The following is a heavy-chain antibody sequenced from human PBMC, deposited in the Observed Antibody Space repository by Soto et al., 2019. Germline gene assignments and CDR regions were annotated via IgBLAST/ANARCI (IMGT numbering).Heavy chain of an antibody. CDR1: GGSISSYY. D-gene: IGHD2-8*01. J-gene: IGHJ6*02. CDR2: IYYSGST. V-gene: IGHV4-59*01. CDR3: ARDIMGTNYYYYGMDV. Sequence: PSDTLSLTCTVSGGSISSYYWSWIRQPPGKGLEWIGYIYYSGSTNYNPSLKSRVTISVDTSKNQFSLKLSSVTAADTAVYYCARDIMGTNYYYYGMDVWGQGTTVTVSS.